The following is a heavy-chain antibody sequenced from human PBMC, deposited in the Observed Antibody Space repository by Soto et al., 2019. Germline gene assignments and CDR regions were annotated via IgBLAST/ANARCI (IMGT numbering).Heavy chain of an antibody. CDR2: IYYSGST. D-gene: IGHD3-9*01. CDR3: ARFVLRYFDWSPAYGMDV. CDR1: GGSISSYY. Sequence: SETLSLTCTVSGGSISSYYWSWIRQPPGKGLEWIGYIYYSGSTNYNPSLKSRVTISVDTSKTQFSLKLSSVTAADTAVYYCARFVLRYFDWSPAYGMDVWGHGTTVTVSS. V-gene: IGHV4-59*01. J-gene: IGHJ6*02.